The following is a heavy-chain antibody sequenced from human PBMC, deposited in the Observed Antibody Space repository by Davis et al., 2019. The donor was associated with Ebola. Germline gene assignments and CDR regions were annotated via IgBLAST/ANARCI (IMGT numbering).Heavy chain of an antibody. J-gene: IGHJ5*02. Sequence: SETLSLTCTVSGDSISSSYWTWIRQPPGNGLDWIGYIYYNAVTIYNPSLKSRVTISVDMSKNQVSLNLMTVTAADTAVYYCARHGRAAGMSWFDPWGQGALVTVSS. CDR1: GDSISSSY. CDR2: IYYNAVT. D-gene: IGHD6-13*01. CDR3: ARHGRAAGMSWFDP. V-gene: IGHV4-59*08.